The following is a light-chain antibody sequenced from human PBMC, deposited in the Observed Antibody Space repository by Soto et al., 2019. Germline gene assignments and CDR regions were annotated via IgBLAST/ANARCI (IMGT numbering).Light chain of an antibody. Sequence: QSVLTQPPSASGTPGQRVTISCSGSSSNIGSNTVNWYQQLPGTAPKLLIYSNNQRPSGVPDRFSGSKSGTSASLAISGLQSEDEADDYCAAWDDSLNVYVVFGGGTKLTV. CDR2: SNN. CDR3: AAWDDSLNVYVV. V-gene: IGLV1-44*01. CDR1: SSNIGSNT. J-gene: IGLJ2*01.